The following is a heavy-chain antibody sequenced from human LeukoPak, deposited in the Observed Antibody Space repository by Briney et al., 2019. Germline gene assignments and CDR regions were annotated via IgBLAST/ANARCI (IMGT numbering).Heavy chain of an antibody. Sequence: GGSLRLSCAASGFTFSSYAMHWVRQAPGKGLEWVAVISYDGSNKYHADSVKGRFTISRANSKNTLYLQMNSLRAEDTAVYYCARDVAAARRGTTYYYYGMDVWGQGTTVTVSS. CDR1: GFTFSSYA. J-gene: IGHJ6*02. D-gene: IGHD6-13*01. CDR3: ARDVAAARRGTTYYYYGMDV. CDR2: ISYDGSNK. V-gene: IGHV3-30-3*01.